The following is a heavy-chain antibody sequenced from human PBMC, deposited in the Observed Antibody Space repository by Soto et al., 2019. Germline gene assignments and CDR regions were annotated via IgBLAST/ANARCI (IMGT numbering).Heavy chain of an antibody. D-gene: IGHD4-17*01. CDR3: ARGAGDYATPFGY. J-gene: IGHJ4*02. V-gene: IGHV4-59*02. CDR2: FSYSGTP. Sequence: PSETLSLTCSVSGGSVIRGYCIFIRHSPVKGLGWLVYFSYSGTPNYNPSLRSRASMSVDTSTNHLSLRLRSVTAADTAVYYCARGAGDYATPFGYWGQGSLVTVSS. CDR1: GGSVIRGY.